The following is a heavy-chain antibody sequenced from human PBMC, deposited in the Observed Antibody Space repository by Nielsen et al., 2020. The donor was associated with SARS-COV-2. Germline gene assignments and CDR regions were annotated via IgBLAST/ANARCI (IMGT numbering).Heavy chain of an antibody. D-gene: IGHD3-22*01. CDR1: GFTFSSYA. J-gene: IGHJ6*02. CDR3: AKDLGAYDSGYYGMDV. Sequence: GGSLKISCAASGFTFSSYAMSWVRQAPGKGLEWVSAISGSGGSTYYADSVKGRFTISRDNSKNTLYLQMNSLRAEDTAVYYCAKDLGAYDSGYYGMDVWGQGTTVTVSS. CDR2: ISGSGGST. V-gene: IGHV3-23*01.